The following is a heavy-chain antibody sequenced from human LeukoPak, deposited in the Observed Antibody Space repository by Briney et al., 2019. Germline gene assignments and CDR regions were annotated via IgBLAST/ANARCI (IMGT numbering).Heavy chain of an antibody. CDR3: ASTREMYCSGGSCYEGGLDY. V-gene: IGHV1-46*01. Sequence: ASVKVSCKASGYTFTSYYMHWVRQAPGQGLEWMGIINPSGGGSTSYAQKFQGRVTMTRDTSISTAYMELSRLRSDDTAVYYCASTREMYCSGGSCYEGGLDYWGQRTLVTVSS. J-gene: IGHJ4*02. CDR1: GYTFTSYY. CDR2: INPSGGGST. D-gene: IGHD2-15*01.